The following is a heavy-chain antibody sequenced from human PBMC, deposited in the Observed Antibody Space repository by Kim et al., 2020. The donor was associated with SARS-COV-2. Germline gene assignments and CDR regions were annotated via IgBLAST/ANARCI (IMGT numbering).Heavy chain of an antibody. CDR2: IYYSGST. V-gene: IGHV4-39*01. Sequence: SETLSLTCTVSGGSISSSSYYWGWIRQPPGKGLEWIGSIYYSGSTYYNPSLKSRVTISVDTSKNQFSLKLSSVTAADTAVYYCASQLSVILWDLEDEYAFDIWGQGTMVTVSS. D-gene: IGHD3-10*01. J-gene: IGHJ3*02. CDR3: ASQLSVILWDLEDEYAFDI. CDR1: GGSISSSSYY.